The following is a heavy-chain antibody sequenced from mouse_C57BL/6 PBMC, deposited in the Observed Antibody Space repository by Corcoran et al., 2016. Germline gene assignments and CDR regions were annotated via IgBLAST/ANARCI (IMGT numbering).Heavy chain of an antibody. CDR2: INPNNGGT. Sequence: EVQLQQSGPELVKPGASVKIPCKASGYTFTDYNMDWVKQSHGKSLEWIGDINPNNGGTIYNQKFKGKATLTVDKSSSTAYMELRSLTSEDTAVYYCARLRYYDYDDGYYAMDYWGQGTSVTVSS. CDR3: ARLRYYDYDDGYYAMDY. CDR1: GYTFTDYN. J-gene: IGHJ4*01. V-gene: IGHV1-18*01. D-gene: IGHD2-4*01.